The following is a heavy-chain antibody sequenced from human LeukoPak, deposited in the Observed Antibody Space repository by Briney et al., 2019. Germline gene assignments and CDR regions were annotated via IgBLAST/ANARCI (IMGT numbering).Heavy chain of an antibody. CDR2: INHSGST. J-gene: IGHJ4*02. Sequence: SETLSLTCAVYGGSFSGYYWSWIRQPPGKGLEWIGEINHSGSTNYNPSLKSRVTISVDTSKNQFSLKLSSVTAADTAVYYCAGPMVRGALDYWGQGTLVTVSS. CDR1: GGSFSGYY. D-gene: IGHD3-10*01. V-gene: IGHV4-34*01. CDR3: AGPMVRGALDY.